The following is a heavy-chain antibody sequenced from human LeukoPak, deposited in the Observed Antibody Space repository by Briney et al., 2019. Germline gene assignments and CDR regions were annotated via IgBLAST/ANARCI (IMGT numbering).Heavy chain of an antibody. J-gene: IGHJ4*02. CDR2: INPNSGGT. CDR3: ARDTIYDFWSGYHDY. Sequence: ASVKVSCKASGYTFTGYYMHWVRQAPGQGLEWMGGINPNSGGTNYAQKFQGRATMTRDTSISTAYMELSRLRSDDTAVYYCARDTIYDFWSGYHDYWGQGTLVTVSS. V-gene: IGHV1-2*02. CDR1: GYTFTGYY. D-gene: IGHD3-3*01.